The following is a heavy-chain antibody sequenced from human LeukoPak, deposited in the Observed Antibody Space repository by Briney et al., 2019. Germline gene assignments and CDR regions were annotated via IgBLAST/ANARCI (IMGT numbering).Heavy chain of an antibody. CDR2: IYYNGST. CDR1: GGSISSYY. D-gene: IGHD3-10*01. CDR3: AREIWFGEKGWFDP. J-gene: IGHJ5*02. V-gene: IGHV4-59*12. Sequence: SETLSLTCTVSGGSISSYYWSWIRQPPGKGLEWIGYIYYNGSTNYNPSLQSRVTVSLDTSKNQFSLELSSVTAADTAVYYCAREIWFGEKGWFDPWGQGTLVTVSS.